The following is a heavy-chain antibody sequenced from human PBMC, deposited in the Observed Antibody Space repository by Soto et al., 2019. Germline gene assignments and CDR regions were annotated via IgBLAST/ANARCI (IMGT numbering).Heavy chain of an antibody. CDR1: GFTFSSYA. CDR3: ARDRVSIVVVTAIPYYYYGMDV. CDR2: ISYDGSNK. Sequence: PGGSLRLSCAASGFTFSSYAMHWVRQAPGKGLEWVAVISYDGSNKYYADSVKGRFTISRDNSKNTLYLQMNSLRAEDTAVYYCARDRVSIVVVTAIPYYYYGMDVWGQGTTVTVSS. J-gene: IGHJ6*02. V-gene: IGHV3-30-3*01. D-gene: IGHD2-21*02.